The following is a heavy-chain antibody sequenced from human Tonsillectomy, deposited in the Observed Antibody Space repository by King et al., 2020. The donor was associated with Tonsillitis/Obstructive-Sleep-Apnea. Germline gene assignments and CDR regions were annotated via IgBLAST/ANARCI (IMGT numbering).Heavy chain of an antibody. CDR3: ATREFQDSSGYYRAPDAFDI. J-gene: IGHJ3*02. CDR1: GGSISSGGYS. D-gene: IGHD3-22*01. CDR2: IYHSGST. Sequence: QLQESGSGLVKPSQTLSLTCAVSGGSISSGGYSWSWIRQPPGKGLEWIGYIYHSGSTYYNPSLKSRVTISVDRSKNQFSLKLSSVTAADTAVYYCATREFQDSSGYYRAPDAFDIWGRGTMVTVSS. V-gene: IGHV4-30-2*01.